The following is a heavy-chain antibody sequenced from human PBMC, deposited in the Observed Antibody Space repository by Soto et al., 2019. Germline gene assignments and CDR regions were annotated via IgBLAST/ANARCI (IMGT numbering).Heavy chain of an antibody. Sequence: QVQLVQSGAEVKKPGSSVKVSCKASGGTFSSYAISWVRQAPGQGLEWMGGIIPIFGTANYAQKFQGRVTITADESTSTAYMELSSLRSEATAVYYCAKLYSSGWYEGLYGMDVWGQGTTVTVSS. V-gene: IGHV1-69*01. CDR2: IIPIFGTA. D-gene: IGHD6-19*01. J-gene: IGHJ6*02. CDR1: GGTFSSYA. CDR3: AKLYSSGWYEGLYGMDV.